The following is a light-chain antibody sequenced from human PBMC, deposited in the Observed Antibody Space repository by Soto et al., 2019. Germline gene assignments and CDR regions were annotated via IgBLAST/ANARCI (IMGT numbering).Light chain of an antibody. V-gene: IGLV4-69*01. CDR1: SGHSSYA. J-gene: IGLJ2*01. CDR3: QTLGTGIVV. CDR2: INSDGSH. Sequence: QSVLTQSPSASASLGASVKLTCTLSSGHSSYAIAWHQQQPEKGPRYLMKINSDGSHSKGDGIPDRFSGSSSGAERYLTISGLQSEDEADYYCQTLGTGIVVFGGGTKLTVL.